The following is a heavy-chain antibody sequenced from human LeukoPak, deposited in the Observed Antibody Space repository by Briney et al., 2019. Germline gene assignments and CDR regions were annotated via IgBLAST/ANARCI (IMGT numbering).Heavy chain of an antibody. CDR2: IYYSGST. V-gene: IGHV4-39*01. Sequence: SETLSLTCTVSGGSISSSSYYWGWIRQPPGKGLEWIGSIYYSGSTYYDPSLKSRVTISVDTSKNQFSLKLSSVTAADTAMYYCARHVRGYGVRNWFDPWGQGTLVTVSS. J-gene: IGHJ5*02. CDR3: ARHVRGYGVRNWFDP. CDR1: GGSISSSSYY. D-gene: IGHD3-10*02.